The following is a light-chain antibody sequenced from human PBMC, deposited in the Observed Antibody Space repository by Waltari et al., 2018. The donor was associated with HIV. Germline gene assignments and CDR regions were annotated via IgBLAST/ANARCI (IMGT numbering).Light chain of an antibody. V-gene: IGLV2-14*03. Sequence: QSALTQPASVSGSPGQSITISCTGTSSDVGGYIYVSWYQQHPGKAPKLMIYDVSNRPSGVSNRFSGSKSGNTASLTISGLQAEDEADYYCSSYTNSSTYVFGTGTKVTVL. CDR3: SSYTNSSTYV. CDR2: DVS. CDR1: SSDVGGYIY. J-gene: IGLJ1*01.